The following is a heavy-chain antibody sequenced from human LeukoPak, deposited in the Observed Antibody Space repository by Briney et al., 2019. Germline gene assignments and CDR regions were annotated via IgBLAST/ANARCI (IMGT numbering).Heavy chain of an antibody. D-gene: IGHD5-24*01. CDR1: GGSIRSSYYY. Sequence: SETLSLTCTVSGGSIRSSYYYWGWIRQPPGKGLEWIGEIYHSGSTNYNPSLKSRVTISVDKSKNQFSLKLSSVTAADTAVYYCAREALEYYFDYWGQGTLVTVSS. V-gene: IGHV4-39*07. J-gene: IGHJ4*02. CDR3: AREALEYYFDY. CDR2: IYHSGST.